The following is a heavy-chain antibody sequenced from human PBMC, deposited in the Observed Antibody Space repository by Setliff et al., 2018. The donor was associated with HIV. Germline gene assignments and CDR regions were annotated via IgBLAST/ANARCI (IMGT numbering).Heavy chain of an antibody. J-gene: IGHJ4*02. CDR1: GYMFIAYG. CDR3: AAGYCGGDCYSRQSYFDY. D-gene: IGHD2-21*02. CDR2: IIPIFGTA. Sequence: ASVKVSCKTSGYMFIAYGMSWVRQAPGQGLEWMGGIIPIFGTANYAQKFQGRVTITADESTSTAYMELSSLRSEDTAVYYCAAGYCGGDCYSRQSYFDYWGQGTLVTVSS. V-gene: IGHV1-69*13.